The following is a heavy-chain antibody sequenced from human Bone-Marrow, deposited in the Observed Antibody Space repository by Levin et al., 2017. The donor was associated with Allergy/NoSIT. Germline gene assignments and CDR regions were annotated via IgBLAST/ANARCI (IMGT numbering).Heavy chain of an antibody. CDR1: GGSISNDNYS. Sequence: SQTLSLTCAVSGGSISNDNYSWTWIRQPPGKGLDWIGYIYHTGGTQYNPSLKSRVTISIDRSKNHFSLRLNSVTAADTAVYYCARVNLGYCDKTSCYGPHVFDIWGQGTMVTVSS. J-gene: IGHJ3*02. D-gene: IGHD2-2*01. V-gene: IGHV4-30-2*01. CDR2: IYHTGGT. CDR3: ARVNLGYCDKTSCYGPHVFDI.